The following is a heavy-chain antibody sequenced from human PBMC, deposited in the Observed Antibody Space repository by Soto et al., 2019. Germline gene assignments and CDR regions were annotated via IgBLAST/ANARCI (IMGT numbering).Heavy chain of an antibody. CDR3: ARGGSGLRGAFDI. Sequence: QVQLVESGGGVVQPGRSLRLSCAASGFTFSSYAIHWVRQAPGKGLEWVAVISFDGFNTFYADSVKGRFTISTDNSKNSLYLQINSLRFEDTAVYYCARGGSGLRGAFDIWGQGTVVTVSS. D-gene: IGHD3-16*01. V-gene: IGHV3-30-3*01. CDR2: ISFDGFNT. CDR1: GFTFSSYA. J-gene: IGHJ3*02.